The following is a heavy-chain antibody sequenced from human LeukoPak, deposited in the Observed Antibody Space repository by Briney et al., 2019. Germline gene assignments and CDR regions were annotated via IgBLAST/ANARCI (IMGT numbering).Heavy chain of an antibody. V-gene: IGHV1-8*03. CDR2: MNPNNGDS. J-gene: IGHJ4*02. D-gene: IGHD6-25*01. CDR1: GYTFTNYH. Sequence: ASVTLSCKASGYTFTNYHINWVRHATGQGLEWMGWMNPNNGDSGYAQKFQGRVTITRDTSISTSYMELRSLRSGDTAVYFCARTTSFTASGYDYWGQGTLVTVSS. CDR3: ARTTSFTASGYDY.